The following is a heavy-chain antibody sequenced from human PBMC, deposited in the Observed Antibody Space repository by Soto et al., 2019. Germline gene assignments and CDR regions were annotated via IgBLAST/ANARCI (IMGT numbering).Heavy chain of an antibody. J-gene: IGHJ5*02. Sequence: PSETLSLTCTVSGGSISSGDYYWSWIRQPPGKGLEWIGYIYYSGSTNYNPSLKSRVTISVDTSKNQFSLKLSSVTAADTAVYYCARDIIKDGANYDFWSGSPRPFWFDPWGQGTLVTVSS. CDR2: IYYSGST. V-gene: IGHV4-61*08. CDR3: ARDIIKDGANYDFWSGSPRPFWFDP. CDR1: GGSISSGDYY. D-gene: IGHD3-3*01.